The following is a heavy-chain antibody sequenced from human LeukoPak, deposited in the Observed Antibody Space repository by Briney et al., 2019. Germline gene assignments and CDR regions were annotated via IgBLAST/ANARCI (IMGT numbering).Heavy chain of an antibody. CDR2: IYTSGST. D-gene: IGHD4-23*01. V-gene: IGHV4-4*07. J-gene: IGHJ4*02. CDR3: ASQGTRWSPEHFDY. Sequence: PSETLSLTCTVSGGSISNYYCGWIRQPAGKGLEWIGRIYTSGSTNYNPSLKSRVTISVDTSKNQFSLKLSSVTAADTAVYYCASQGTRWSPEHFDYWGQGTLVTVSS. CDR1: GGSISNYY.